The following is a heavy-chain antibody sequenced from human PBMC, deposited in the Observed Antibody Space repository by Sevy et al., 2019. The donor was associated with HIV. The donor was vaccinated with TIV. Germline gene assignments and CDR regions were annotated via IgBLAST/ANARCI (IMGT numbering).Heavy chain of an antibody. J-gene: IGHJ5*02. D-gene: IGHD6-19*01. CDR1: GFIFRTPA. Sequence: GGSLRLSCVASGFIFRTPAMSWVRQAPGKGLEWVSHTSAAGGRTYYADSVKGRFTMSRDNSKKTVYLHMKSLRVEDTAVYYCAREACPVAGLDWFDPWGQGTLVTVSS. V-gene: IGHV3-23*01. CDR3: AREACPVAGLDWFDP. CDR2: TSAAGGRT.